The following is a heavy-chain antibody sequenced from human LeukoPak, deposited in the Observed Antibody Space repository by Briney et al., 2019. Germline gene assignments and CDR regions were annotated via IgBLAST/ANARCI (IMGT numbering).Heavy chain of an antibody. CDR1: GITLSNYG. Sequence: GGSLRLSCVVSGITLSNYGMSWVRQAPGKGLEWVAGISDSGGSTKYADSVRGRFTISRDNPKNTLHLQMNGLRAEDTAVYFCAKRGVVIRVILVGFHKEAYYFDSWGQGALVTVSS. V-gene: IGHV3-23*01. D-gene: IGHD3-22*01. CDR3: AKRGVVIRVILVGFHKEAYYFDS. J-gene: IGHJ4*02. CDR2: ISDSGGST.